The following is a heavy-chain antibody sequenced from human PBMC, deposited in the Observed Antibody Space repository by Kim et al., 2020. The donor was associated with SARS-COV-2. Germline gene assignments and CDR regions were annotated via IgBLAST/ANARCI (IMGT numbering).Heavy chain of an antibody. D-gene: IGHD1-26*01. V-gene: IGHV3-9*01. Sequence: GGSLRLSCAASGFTFDGYAMHWVRQAPGKGLEWVSGISCNGGNIGYADSVKGRFTISRDNAKNSLYLQMNSLRAEDTALYYCVKDKGGGSYYLDYWGQGTLGTVSS. CDR3: VKDKGGGSYYLDY. CDR2: ISCNGGNI. J-gene: IGHJ4*02. CDR1: GFTFDGYA.